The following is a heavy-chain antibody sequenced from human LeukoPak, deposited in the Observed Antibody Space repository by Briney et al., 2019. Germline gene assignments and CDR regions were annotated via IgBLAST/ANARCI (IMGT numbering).Heavy chain of an antibody. D-gene: IGHD3-22*01. CDR2: IYPGDSDT. J-gene: IGHJ4*02. CDR3: ARSSDSSGYYYVPIDY. Sequence: GESLKISCKGSGYSFTSYWIGWVRQMPGKGLEWMGIIYPGDSDTRYSPSFQGQVTISADKSISTAYLQWSSLKASDAAIYYCARSSDSSGYYYVPIDYWGQGTLVTVSS. V-gene: IGHV5-51*01. CDR1: GYSFTSYW.